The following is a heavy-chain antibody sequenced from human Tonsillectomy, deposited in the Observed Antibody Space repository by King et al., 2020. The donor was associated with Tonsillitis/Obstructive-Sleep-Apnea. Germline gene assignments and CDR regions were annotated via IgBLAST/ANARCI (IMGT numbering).Heavy chain of an antibody. Sequence: VQLVESGGGLIQPGGSLRLSCAASGFTVSSNYMSWVRQAPGKGLEWVSVIYSGGSTYYADSVKGRFTISRDNSKNTLYLKMNSLRAEDTAVYYCARVGGRYCSSTSCYHSGYFDYWGQGTLVTVSS. CDR1: GFTVSSNY. D-gene: IGHD2-2*01. CDR2: IYSGGST. CDR3: ARVGGRYCSSTSCYHSGYFDY. J-gene: IGHJ4*02. V-gene: IGHV3-53*01.